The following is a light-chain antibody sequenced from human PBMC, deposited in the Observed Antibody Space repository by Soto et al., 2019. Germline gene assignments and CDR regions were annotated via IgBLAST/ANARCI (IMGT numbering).Light chain of an antibody. V-gene: IGKV3-15*01. Sequence: ETMMTQSPATLSVSPGERATLSFRASQSVTNNLAWYQQKPGQAPRLLIHGASTRATGIPARFSGSGSGTEFTLTISSLQSEDFAIYYCQRQSNWPRTFGQGTKVDIK. CDR2: GAS. J-gene: IGKJ1*01. CDR1: QSVTNN. CDR3: QRQSNWPRT.